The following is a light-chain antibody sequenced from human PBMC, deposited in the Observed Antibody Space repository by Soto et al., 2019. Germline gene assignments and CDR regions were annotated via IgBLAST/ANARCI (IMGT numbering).Light chain of an antibody. J-gene: IGLJ2*01. CDR1: SGHSSFA. CDR3: QTWGTGIRV. Sequence: QSVLTQSPSGSASLGASVKLTCTLSSGHSSFAIAWHQQQPEKGPRYLMKLNSDGSHSKGDGIPDRFSGSRSGAERYLTISSLQSEDEADYYCQTWGTGIRVFGGGTKLTFL. CDR2: LNSDGSH. V-gene: IGLV4-69*01.